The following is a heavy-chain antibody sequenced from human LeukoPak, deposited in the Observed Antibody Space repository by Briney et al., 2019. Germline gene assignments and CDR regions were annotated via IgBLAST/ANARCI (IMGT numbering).Heavy chain of an antibody. Sequence: PGGSLRLSCTASGITVSSYAMSWVRQAPGKGLEWVSSIYSGGSTYYADSVTGRFTISRDNSKNTLYLQMNSLRAEDTAVYYCARDGAVLTGYYDYWGQGTLVTVSS. CDR3: ARDGAVLTGYYDY. CDR2: IYSGGST. J-gene: IGHJ4*02. V-gene: IGHV3-66*01. D-gene: IGHD3-9*01. CDR1: GITVSSYA.